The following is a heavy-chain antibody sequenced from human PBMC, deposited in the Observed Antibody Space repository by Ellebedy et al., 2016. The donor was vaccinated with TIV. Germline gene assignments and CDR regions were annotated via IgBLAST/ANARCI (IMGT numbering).Heavy chain of an antibody. CDR1: GFTFGDNA. D-gene: IGHD6-19*01. CDR2: IRSKGYGGTT. CDR3: SRGVSGWYPYYFDY. J-gene: IGHJ4*02. V-gene: IGHV3-49*03. Sequence: GGSLRLSCTASGFTFGDNAMSWFRQAPGKGLEWVGLIRSKGYGGTTEYAASVKGRFTISRDDSKSIAYLQMNSLKTEDTAVYYCSRGVSGWYPYYFDYWGQGTLVTVSS.